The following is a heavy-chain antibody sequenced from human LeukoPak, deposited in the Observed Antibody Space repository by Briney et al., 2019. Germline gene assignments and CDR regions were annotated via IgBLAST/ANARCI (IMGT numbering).Heavy chain of an antibody. V-gene: IGHV3-64*01. CDR2: ISSNGGTT. CDR1: GFTFSSYA. Sequence: GGSLRLSCAASGFTFSSYAMNWVRQAPGKGLEYVSAISSNGGTTYYANSVEGRFTVSRDNSKNTLYLQMGSLRAEDMAVYYCARTEMTTTDAFDIWGQGTMVTVSS. J-gene: IGHJ3*02. D-gene: IGHD5-24*01. CDR3: ARTEMTTTDAFDI.